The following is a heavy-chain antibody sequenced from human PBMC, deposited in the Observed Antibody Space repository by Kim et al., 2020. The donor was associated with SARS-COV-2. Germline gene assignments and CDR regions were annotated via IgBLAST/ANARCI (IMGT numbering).Heavy chain of an antibody. Sequence: SETLSLTCTVSGGSISSSSYYWGWIRQPPGKGLEWIGSIYYSGSTYYNPSLKSRVTISVDTSKNQYSLKLSSVTAADTAVYYCARGTDSGPFDYWGQGTLVTVSS. D-gene: IGHD1-26*01. CDR3: ARGTDSGPFDY. CDR2: IYYSGST. V-gene: IGHV4-39*07. CDR1: GGSISSSSYY. J-gene: IGHJ4*02.